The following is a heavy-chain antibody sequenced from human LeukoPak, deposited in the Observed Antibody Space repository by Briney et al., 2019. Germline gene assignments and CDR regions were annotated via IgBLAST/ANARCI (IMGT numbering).Heavy chain of an antibody. CDR3: ARDYTWQPDY. CDR1: GFTVSSNY. Sequence: GGSLRLSCAASGFTVSSNYMSWVRQAPGKGLEWVANIKQDGSEKYYVDSVKGRFTISRDNAKNSLYLQMNSLRAEDMAVYYCARDYTWQPDYWGQGTLVTVSS. D-gene: IGHD3-16*01. J-gene: IGHJ4*02. V-gene: IGHV3-7*01. CDR2: IKQDGSEK.